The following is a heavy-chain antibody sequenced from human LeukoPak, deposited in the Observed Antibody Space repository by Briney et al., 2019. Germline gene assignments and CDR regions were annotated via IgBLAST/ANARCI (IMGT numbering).Heavy chain of an antibody. Sequence: SVKVSCKASGGTFSSYAISWVRQAPGQGLEWMGGIIPIFGTANYAQKFQGRVTITADESTSTAYMELSSLRSDDAAVYYCARDRGYYDSSGYSHTGMDVWGQGTTVTVSS. V-gene: IGHV1-69*13. CDR3: ARDRGYYDSSGYSHTGMDV. CDR1: GGTFSSYA. D-gene: IGHD3-22*01. CDR2: IIPIFGTA. J-gene: IGHJ6*02.